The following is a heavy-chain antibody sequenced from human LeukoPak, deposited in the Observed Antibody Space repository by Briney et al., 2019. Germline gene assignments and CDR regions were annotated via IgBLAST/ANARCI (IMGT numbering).Heavy chain of an antibody. D-gene: IGHD3-3*01. CDR3: ARCDFWSGYLFDY. J-gene: IGHJ4*02. CDR1: GFTFSSYS. Sequence: PGGSLRLSCAASGFTFSSYSMNWVRPAPGKGLGWVSSISGSSSYIYYADSVKGRFTISRDNAKNSPYLQMNSVRAEDTAVYYCARCDFWSGYLFDYWGQGTLVTVSS. V-gene: IGHV3-21*06. CDR2: ISGSSSYI.